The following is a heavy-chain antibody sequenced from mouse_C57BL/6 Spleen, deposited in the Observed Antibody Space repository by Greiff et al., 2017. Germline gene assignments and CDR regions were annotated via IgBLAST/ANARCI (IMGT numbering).Heavy chain of an antibody. CDR1: GYTFTSYW. Sequence: QVQLQQSGAELAKPGASVKLSCKASGYTFTSYWMHWVKQRPGQGLEWIGYINPSSGYTKYNQKFKDKDTLTADKSSSTAYMQLSSLTYEDSAVYYCARSDPYFDYWGQGTTLTVSS. J-gene: IGHJ2*01. CDR3: ARSDPYFDY. V-gene: IGHV1-7*01. CDR2: INPSSGYT.